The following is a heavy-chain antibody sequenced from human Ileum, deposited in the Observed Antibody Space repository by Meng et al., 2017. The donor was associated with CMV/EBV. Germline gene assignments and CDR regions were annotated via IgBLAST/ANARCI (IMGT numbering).Heavy chain of an antibody. D-gene: IGHD5-12*01. V-gene: IGHV2-5*02. J-gene: IGHJ4*02. Sequence: QMTLNESGPTLVQPTQTLTLTCSFSGFSFSTSKAGVGWIRLPPGKALEWLALIYWDDDTRYNPSLKTRLTITKDTSKNQVILTMTKMDPADTATYFCVHRSYSGQDDYWGQGALVTVSS. CDR2: IYWDDDT. CDR3: VHRSYSGQDDY. CDR1: GFSFSTSKAG.